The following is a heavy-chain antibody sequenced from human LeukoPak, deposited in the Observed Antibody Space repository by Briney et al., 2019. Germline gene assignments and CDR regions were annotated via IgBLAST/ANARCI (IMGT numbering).Heavy chain of an antibody. CDR1: GFTFSTYA. CDR3: ARGIVGSRHFNS. V-gene: IGHV3-23*01. D-gene: IGHD1-26*01. Sequence: GGSLRLSCAASGFTFSTYAMSWVRQAPGKGLDWVSVISFNGDATYYADSAEGRFTISRDNSKNTLHLRMDSLRAEDTGIYFCARGIVGSRHFNSWGQGTLVTVSS. CDR2: ISFNGDAT. J-gene: IGHJ4*02.